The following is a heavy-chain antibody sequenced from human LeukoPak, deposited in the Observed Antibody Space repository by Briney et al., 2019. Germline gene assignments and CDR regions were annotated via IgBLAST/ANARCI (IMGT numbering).Heavy chain of an antibody. V-gene: IGHV1-3*01. CDR2: INAGNGNT. D-gene: IGHD6-13*01. CDR1: GYTFTSYA. CDR3: ARPDAWGIAAALDY. Sequence: GASVKVSCKASGYTFTSYAMHWVRQAPGQRLEWMGWINAGNGNTKYSQKFQGRVTITRDTSASTAYMELSSLRSEDTAVYYCARPDAWGIAAALDYWGQGTLVTVSS. J-gene: IGHJ4*02.